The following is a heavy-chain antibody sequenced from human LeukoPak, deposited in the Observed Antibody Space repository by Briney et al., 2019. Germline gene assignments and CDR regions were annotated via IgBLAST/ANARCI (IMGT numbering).Heavy chain of an antibody. V-gene: IGHV3-66*01. J-gene: IGHJ4*02. D-gene: IGHD4-23*01. CDR1: GFTVSSNY. CDR3: ARGYGGYYFDY. Sequence: GGSLRLSCAASGFTVSSNYMSWVRQAPGKGLEWVSVFYSGGNTDYADSVKGRITISRDNSKNTLYLQMNSLRAEDTAVYYCARGYGGYYFDYWGQGTLVTVSS. CDR2: FYSGGNT.